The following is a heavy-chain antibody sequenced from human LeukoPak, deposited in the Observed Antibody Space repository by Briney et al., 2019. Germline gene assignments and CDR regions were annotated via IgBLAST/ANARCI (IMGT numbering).Heavy chain of an antibody. D-gene: IGHD6-13*01. CDR3: ARGIPYSSRNFDY. CDR2: IYYSGST. J-gene: IGHJ4*02. CDR1: GGSISSSSYY. Sequence: SETLSLTCTVSGGSISSSSYYWGWIRQPPGKGLEWIGSIYYSGSTYYNPSLKSRVTISVDTSKNQFSLKLSSVTAADTAVYYCARGIPYSSRNFDYWGQGTLVTVSS. V-gene: IGHV4-39*07.